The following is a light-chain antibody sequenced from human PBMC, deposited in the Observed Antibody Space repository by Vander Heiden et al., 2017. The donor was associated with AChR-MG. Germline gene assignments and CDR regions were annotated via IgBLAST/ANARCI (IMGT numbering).Light chain of an antibody. J-gene: IGKJ1*01. V-gene: IGKV3-15*01. CDR3: QQDNNLHL. CDR1: QSVSSN. Sequence: EIVMTQSPATLSVSPGERATLSCRASQSVSSNLAWYQQKPGQAPRLLIYGASTRATGIPNRFSGSGSGTEFTLTISSLQYEDFAVYYWQQDNNLHLFGQGTKVEIK. CDR2: GAS.